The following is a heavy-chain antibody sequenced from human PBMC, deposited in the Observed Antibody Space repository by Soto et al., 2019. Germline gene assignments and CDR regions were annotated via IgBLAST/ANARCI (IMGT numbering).Heavy chain of an antibody. Sequence: HPGGSLRLSCSASGFTFSEYSMHWVRQAPGKGLQYVSTISSDGDITYYADSVKGRFTISRDNSKNTLYLQMNSLRPEDTAVYYCVKVSTFYDILTGYYSTNFFDPWGQGTRVTVSS. CDR3: VKVSTFYDILTGYYSTNFFDP. D-gene: IGHD3-9*01. CDR1: GFTFSEYS. CDR2: ISSDGDIT. V-gene: IGHV3-64D*06. J-gene: IGHJ5*02.